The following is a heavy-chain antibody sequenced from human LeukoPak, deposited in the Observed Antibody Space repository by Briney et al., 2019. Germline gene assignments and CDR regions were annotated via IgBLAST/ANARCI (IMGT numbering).Heavy chain of an antibody. CDR2: ISNYGGST. D-gene: IGHD5-12*01. CDR3: ARGDIVTAFFDY. CDR1: GFIFSSYA. Sequence: GGSLRLSCEASGFIFSSYAMYWVRQAPGKGLEYVSGISNYGGSTYYANSVKGRFTISRDNSKKTLNLQMGSLRAEDTAVYYCARGDIVTAFFDYWGQGTLVTVSS. V-gene: IGHV3-64*01. J-gene: IGHJ4*02.